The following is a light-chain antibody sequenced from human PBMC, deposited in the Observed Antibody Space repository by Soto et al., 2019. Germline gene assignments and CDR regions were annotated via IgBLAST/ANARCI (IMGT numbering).Light chain of an antibody. CDR2: DAS. CDR3: QQRSTGPPLS. CDR1: QSVSSN. Sequence: DIVWTQSPGTLSLSPGERATLSCRASQSVSSNHLAWYQQKPGQAPRLLIYDASNRASGIPARFSGSGSGTDSTLTISSLEPEDFAVYYCQQRSTGPPLSFGVGTKVDI. V-gene: IGKV3-11*01. J-gene: IGKJ4*01.